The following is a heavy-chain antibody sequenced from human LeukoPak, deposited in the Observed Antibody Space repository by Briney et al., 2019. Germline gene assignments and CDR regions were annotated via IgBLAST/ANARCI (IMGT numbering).Heavy chain of an antibody. V-gene: IGHV3-7*01. CDR3: ARDKAQYCSSTGCYYYYYYMDV. CDR2: IKQDGSEK. J-gene: IGHJ6*03. Sequence: PGGPLRLSCAASGFTLSAYWMNWVRQAPGKGLEWVANIKQDGSEKYYVDSVKGRFTISRDNAKKSLYLQMNSLRAEDTAVYYCARDKAQYCSSTGCYYYYYYMDVWGKGTTVTVSS. D-gene: IGHD2-2*01. CDR1: GFTLSAYW.